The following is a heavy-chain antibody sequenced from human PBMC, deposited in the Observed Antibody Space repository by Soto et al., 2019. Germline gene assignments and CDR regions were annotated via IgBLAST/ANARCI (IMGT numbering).Heavy chain of an antibody. CDR3: ATGIAVAGPEFFQH. CDR2: ISSSSSTI. CDR1: GFTFSSYS. D-gene: IGHD6-19*01. J-gene: IGHJ1*01. Sequence: GGSLRLSCAASGFTFSSYSMNWVRQAPGKGLEWVSYISSSSSTIYYADSVKGRFTISRDNAKNSLYLQMNSLRAEDTAVYYCATGIAVAGPEFFQHWGQGTLVTVSS. V-gene: IGHV3-48*01.